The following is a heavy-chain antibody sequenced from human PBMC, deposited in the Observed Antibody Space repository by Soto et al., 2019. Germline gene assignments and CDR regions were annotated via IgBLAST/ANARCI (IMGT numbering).Heavy chain of an antibody. V-gene: IGHV4-39*07. CDR3: ARDGSSGYFQH. D-gene: IGHD6-6*01. Sequence: PSETLSLTCTVSGGSISSSSYYWGWIRQPPGKGLEWIGSIYYSGSTYYNPALKSRVTISVDTSKNQFSLKLSSVTAADTAVYYCARDGSSGYFQHWGQGTLVTVSS. J-gene: IGHJ1*01. CDR2: IYYSGST. CDR1: GGSISSSSYY.